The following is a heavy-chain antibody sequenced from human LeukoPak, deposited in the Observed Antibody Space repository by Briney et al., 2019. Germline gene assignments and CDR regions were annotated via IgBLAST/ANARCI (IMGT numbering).Heavy chain of an antibody. CDR1: GFTFSNYG. D-gene: IGHD3-22*01. CDR2: ISYDGSNK. CDR3: AKIPYDSSAL. Sequence: QTGGSLRLSCAASGFTFSNYGMHWVRQAPGKGLEWVAVISYDGSNKYYADSVKGRFTISRDNSKNTLYLQMNSLRAEDTAVYYCAKIPYDSSALWGQGTLVTVSS. V-gene: IGHV3-30*18. J-gene: IGHJ4*02.